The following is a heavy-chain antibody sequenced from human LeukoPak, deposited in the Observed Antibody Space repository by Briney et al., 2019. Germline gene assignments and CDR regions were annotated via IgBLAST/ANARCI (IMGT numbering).Heavy chain of an antibody. Sequence: GGSLRLSCAASGFTFSSSAMSWVRQAPGKGLEWVSSISGSGGSTYYADSVKGRFTISRDNSKDTLYLQMDSLRAEDTAVYYCAKGPLLWDWGQGTLVTVSS. D-gene: IGHD2/OR15-2a*01. CDR3: AKGPLLWD. CDR1: GFTFSSSA. V-gene: IGHV3-23*01. CDR2: ISGSGGST. J-gene: IGHJ4*02.